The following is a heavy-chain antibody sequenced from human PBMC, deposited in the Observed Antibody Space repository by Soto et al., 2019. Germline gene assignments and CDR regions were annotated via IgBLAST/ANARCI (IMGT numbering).Heavy chain of an antibody. J-gene: IGHJ5*02. Sequence: GESLKISCKGSGFTFTSYWIAWVRQMPGKGLEWMGIIFPDDSDTRYSPSFQGQVTISADKSISTAYLQWSSLKASDTAMYYCARKGKNSRSQYWLDPWGQGTLVTVSS. CDR1: GFTFTSYW. CDR2: IFPDDSDT. CDR3: ARKGKNSRSQYWLDP. D-gene: IGHD2-15*01. V-gene: IGHV5-51*01.